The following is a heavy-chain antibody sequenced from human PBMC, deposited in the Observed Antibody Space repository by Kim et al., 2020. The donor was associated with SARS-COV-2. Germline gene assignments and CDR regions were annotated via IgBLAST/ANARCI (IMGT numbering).Heavy chain of an antibody. J-gene: IGHJ1*01. Sequence: ASVKVSCKASGYTFTSYYMHWVRQAPGQGLEWMGIINPSGGSTSYAQKFQGRVTMTRDTSTSTVYMELSSLRSEDTAVYYCARDREDTVVTRFGYFQHWGQGTLVTVSS. CDR1: GYTFTSYY. D-gene: IGHD2-21*02. V-gene: IGHV1-46*01. CDR2: INPSGGST. CDR3: ARDREDTVVTRFGYFQH.